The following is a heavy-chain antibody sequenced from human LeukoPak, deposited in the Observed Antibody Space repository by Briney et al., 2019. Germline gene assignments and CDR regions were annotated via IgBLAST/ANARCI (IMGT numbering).Heavy chain of an antibody. CDR1: GYTFTSYY. CDR3: AREHCSGGSCNYWYFDL. Sequence: GASVKVSCKASGYTFTSYYMHWVRQAPGQGLEWRGISNPSGGSTSYAQKFQGRVTMTRDMSTSTVYMELSSLRSEDTAVYYCAREHCSGGSCNYWYFDLWGRGTLVTVSS. D-gene: IGHD2-15*01. J-gene: IGHJ2*01. V-gene: IGHV1-46*01. CDR2: SNPSGGST.